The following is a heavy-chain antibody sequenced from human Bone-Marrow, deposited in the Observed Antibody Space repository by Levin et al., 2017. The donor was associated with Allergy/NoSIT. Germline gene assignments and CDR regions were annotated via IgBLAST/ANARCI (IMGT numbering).Heavy chain of an antibody. CDR1: GFTFSSYS. CDR2: ISSSSSYI. CDR3: ARGIRAGYYYGSG. D-gene: IGHD3-10*01. V-gene: IGHV3-21*01. Sequence: GGSLRLSCAASGFTFSSYSMNWVRQAPGKGLEWVSSISSSSSYIYYADSVKGRFTISRDNAKNSLYLQMNSLRAEDTAVYYCARGIRAGYYYGSGWGQGTLVTVSS. J-gene: IGHJ4*02.